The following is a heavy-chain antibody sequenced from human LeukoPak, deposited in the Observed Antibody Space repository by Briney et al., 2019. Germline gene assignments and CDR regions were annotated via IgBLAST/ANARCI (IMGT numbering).Heavy chain of an antibody. CDR2: ISSNADIV. V-gene: IGHV3-11*01. Sequence: GGSLRLSCSASGFTFSEYYMSWIRQAPGKGLEWVSDISSNADIVSYADFTQGRFTISGDNGDHSLSLQLNSLRAEDTAVYYCARETVAETFDYWSQGTLVTVSS. CDR3: ARETVAETFDY. J-gene: IGHJ4*02. D-gene: IGHD6-19*01. CDR1: GFTFSEYY.